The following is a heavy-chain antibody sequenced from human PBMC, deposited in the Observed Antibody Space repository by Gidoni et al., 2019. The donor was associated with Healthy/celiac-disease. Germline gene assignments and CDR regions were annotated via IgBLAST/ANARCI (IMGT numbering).Heavy chain of an antibody. CDR3: ARRTYYYDSSGYYAHFDY. CDR2: IYPGDSDT. Sequence: EVQLVQSGAEVKKPGESLKISCKGSGYRFTSYWIGWVRQMPGKGLEWMGIIYPGDSDTRYSPSFQGQVTISADKSISTAYLQWSSLKASDTAMYYCARRTYYYDSSGYYAHFDYWGQGTLVTVSS. J-gene: IGHJ4*02. D-gene: IGHD3-22*01. V-gene: IGHV5-51*01. CDR1: GYRFTSYW.